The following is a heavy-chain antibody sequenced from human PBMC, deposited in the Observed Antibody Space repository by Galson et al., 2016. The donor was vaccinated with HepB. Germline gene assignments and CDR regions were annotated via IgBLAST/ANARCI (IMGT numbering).Heavy chain of an antibody. CDR2: ISGSSSPI. CDR3: SRRAVWFREPTQAYYSYGMDV. CDR1: GFTFGNYT. J-gene: IGHJ6*02. Sequence: SLRLSCAASGFTFGNYTMTWVRQAPGKGLEWVSSISGSSSPIYYANSVKGRFTISRDKAKNSLFLQMNSRREEDSAVYYCSRRAVWFREPTQAYYSYGMDVWGQGTTVTVSS. V-gene: IGHV3-48*02. D-gene: IGHD3-10*01.